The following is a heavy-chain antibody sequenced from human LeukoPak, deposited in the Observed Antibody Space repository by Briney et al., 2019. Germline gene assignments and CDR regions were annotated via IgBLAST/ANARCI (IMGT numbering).Heavy chain of an antibody. V-gene: IGHV3-30*18. Sequence: GGSLRLSCAASGFTFSSYGMHWVRQAPGKGLEWVAVISYDGSNKYYADSVKGRFTISRDNSKNTLYLQMNSLRAEDTAVYYCAKDRQGYGSGSYHPHYWGQGTLVTVSS. D-gene: IGHD3-10*01. CDR3: AKDRQGYGSGSYHPHY. CDR2: ISYDGSNK. J-gene: IGHJ4*02. CDR1: GFTFSSYG.